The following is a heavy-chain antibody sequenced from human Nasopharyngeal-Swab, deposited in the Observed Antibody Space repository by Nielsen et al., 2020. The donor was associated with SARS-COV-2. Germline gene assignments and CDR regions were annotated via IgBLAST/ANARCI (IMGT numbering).Heavy chain of an antibody. Sequence: GGSLRLSCEASGITFSSYAMHWVRQAPGKGLEWVAVISFDGSLQYYVDSVKGRFIISRDNSKKTLYLQMNTVEPEDTAVYYCARGRVDSYGPPNDYWGQGTLVTVSS. CDR2: ISFDGSLQ. CDR1: GITFSSYA. D-gene: IGHD5-18*01. V-gene: IGHV3-30*04. J-gene: IGHJ4*02. CDR3: ARGRVDSYGPPNDY.